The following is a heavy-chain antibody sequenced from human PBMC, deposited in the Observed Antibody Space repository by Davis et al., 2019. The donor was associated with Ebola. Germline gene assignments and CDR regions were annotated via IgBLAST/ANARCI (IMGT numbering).Heavy chain of an antibody. CDR1: GGSFSGYY. J-gene: IGHJ4*02. CDR3: ARLVGFGELLLYYFDY. Sequence: PSETLSLTCAVYGGSFSGYYWSWIRQPPGKGLEWIGEINHSGSTNYNPSLKSRVTISVDTSKNQFSLKLSSVTAADTAVYYCARLVGFGELLLYYFDYWGQGTLVTVSS. V-gene: IGHV4-34*01. CDR2: INHSGST. D-gene: IGHD3-10*01.